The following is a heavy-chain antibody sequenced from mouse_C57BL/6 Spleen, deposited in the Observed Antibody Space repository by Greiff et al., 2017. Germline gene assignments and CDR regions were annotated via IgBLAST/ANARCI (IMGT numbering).Heavy chain of an antibody. D-gene: IGHD2-12*01. V-gene: IGHV5-17*01. CDR2: ISSGSSTI. CDR3: AREDDGADY. Sequence: EVNVVESGGGLVKPGGSLKLSCAASGFTFSDYGMHWVRQAPEKGLDWVAYISSGSSTIYYADTVKGRFTISRDNAKNTLFLQMTSLRSEDTARYYCAREDDGADYWGQGTTLTVSS. J-gene: IGHJ2*01. CDR1: GFTFSDYG.